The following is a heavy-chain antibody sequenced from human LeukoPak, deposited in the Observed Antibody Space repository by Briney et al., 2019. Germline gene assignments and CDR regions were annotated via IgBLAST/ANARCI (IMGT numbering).Heavy chain of an antibody. CDR1: GFTFSSHP. CDR2: ISGSGGST. Sequence: GRSLRLSCAASGFTFSSHPMHWVRQAPGKGLEWVSDISGSGGSTYYADSVKGRFTISRDNSKNTMYLQMNSLRAEDTAVYYCAKRIQSAMAMGYWGQGTLVTVSS. J-gene: IGHJ4*02. D-gene: IGHD5-18*01. CDR3: AKRIQSAMAMGY. V-gene: IGHV3-23*01.